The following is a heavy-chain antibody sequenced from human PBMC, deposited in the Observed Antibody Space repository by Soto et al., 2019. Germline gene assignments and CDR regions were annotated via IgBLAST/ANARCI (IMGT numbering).Heavy chain of an antibody. V-gene: IGHV3-23*01. D-gene: IGHD2-2*01. CDR3: AKDRSSTSCYAFDY. Sequence: EVQLLESGGGLVQPGGSLRLSCAASGFTFRNYAMSWARQAPGKGLEWVSAISGSGGTTHYADSVKGRLTISRDNSKNPRYRQMNSLRVEAPAVFYCAKDRSSTSCYAFDYWGQGSLVTVSP. J-gene: IGHJ4*02. CDR2: ISGSGGTT. CDR1: GFTFRNYA.